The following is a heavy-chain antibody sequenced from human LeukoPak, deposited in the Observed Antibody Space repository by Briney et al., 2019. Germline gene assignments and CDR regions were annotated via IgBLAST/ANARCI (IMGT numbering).Heavy chain of an antibody. CDR3: AVGGVYLRGGAEAFDI. V-gene: IGHV4-34*01. CDR2: INHSGST. J-gene: IGHJ3*02. Sequence: SETLSLTCAVYGGSFRDYYWSWIRQPPGKGLEWIGEINHSGSTNYNPSLKSRVTVSVDKSKNQFSLKLSSVTAADTAVYYCAVGGVYLRGGAEAFDIWGQGTMVTVSS. D-gene: IGHD3-10*01. CDR1: GGSFRDYY.